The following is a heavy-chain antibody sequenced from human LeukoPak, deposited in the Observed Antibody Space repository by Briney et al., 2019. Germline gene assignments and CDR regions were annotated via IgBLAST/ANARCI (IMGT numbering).Heavy chain of an antibody. CDR2: IYYSGST. D-gene: IGHD3-22*01. J-gene: IGHJ5*02. V-gene: IGHV4-39*01. CDR1: GGTISGSNW. Sequence: SETLSLTCAVSGGTISGSNWWSWVRQPPGKGLEWIGSIYYSGSTYYNPSLKSRVTISVDTSKNQFSLKLSSVTAADTAVYYCARHTELIVVAPWGQGTLVTVSS. CDR3: ARHTELIVVAP.